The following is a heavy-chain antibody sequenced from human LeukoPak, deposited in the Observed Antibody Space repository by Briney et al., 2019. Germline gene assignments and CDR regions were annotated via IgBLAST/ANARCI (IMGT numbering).Heavy chain of an antibody. CDR2: IYYSGST. J-gene: IGHJ4*02. CDR1: GCSISSSSYY. Sequence: SETLSLTCTVSGCSISSSSYYWGWIRQPPGKGLEWIGSIYYSGSTYYNPSLKSRVTISVDTSKNQFSLKLSSVTAADTAVYYCTRHGVSDYWGQGTLVTVSS. V-gene: IGHV4-39*01. D-gene: IGHD3-16*01. CDR3: TRHGVSDY.